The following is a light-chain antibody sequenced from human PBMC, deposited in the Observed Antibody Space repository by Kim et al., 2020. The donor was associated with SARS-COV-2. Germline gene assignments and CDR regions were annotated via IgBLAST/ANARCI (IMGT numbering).Light chain of an antibody. CDR1: QSVSSD. Sequence: VSPGERATLSCRASQSVSSDLAWYQQKPGQAPRLLIYGASTRATGTPDRFSGSGSGTEFTLTISSLQSEDFAVYFCQQYINWPPYTFGQGTKLEI. J-gene: IGKJ2*01. CDR3: QQYINWPPYT. V-gene: IGKV3-15*01. CDR2: GAS.